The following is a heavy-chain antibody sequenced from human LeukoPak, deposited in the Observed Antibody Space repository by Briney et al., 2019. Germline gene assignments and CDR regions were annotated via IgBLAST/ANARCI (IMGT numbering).Heavy chain of an antibody. Sequence: GGSLRLACAASGFTFRTYWMSRVRQAPGKGLEWVSGINWNGGSTGYADSVKGRFTISRDNAKNSLYLQMNSLRADDTALYYCARATYYYDSSGSYPFDYWGQGTLVTVSS. CDR1: GFTFRTYW. V-gene: IGHV3-20*04. J-gene: IGHJ4*02. D-gene: IGHD3-22*01. CDR2: INWNGGST. CDR3: ARATYYYDSSGSYPFDY.